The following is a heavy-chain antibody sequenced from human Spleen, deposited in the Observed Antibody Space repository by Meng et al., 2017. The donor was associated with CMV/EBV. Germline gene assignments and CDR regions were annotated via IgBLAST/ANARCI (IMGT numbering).Heavy chain of an antibody. CDR2: ISAYTGDT. J-gene: IGHJ3*02. CDR1: GYTFRNYG. V-gene: IGHV1-18*01. D-gene: IGHD3-10*01. Sequence: ASVKVSCKASGYTFRNYGVSWVRQAPGQGLEWVGWISAYTGDTIQAQNLQGRVTLTTDTSTNTAYMELRSLRSDDTAVYYCARDGAEGAFDIWGQGTMVTVSS. CDR3: ARDGAEGAFDI.